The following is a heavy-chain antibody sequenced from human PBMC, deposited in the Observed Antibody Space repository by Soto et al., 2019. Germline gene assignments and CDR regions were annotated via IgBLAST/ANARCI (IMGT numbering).Heavy chain of an antibody. Sequence: EVQLVESGGGLVKPGGSLRLSCAASGFTFSSYSMNWVRQAPGKGLEWVSSISSSSSYIYYADSVKGRFTISRDNAKNSLYLQMNSLRAEDTAVYYCARALGYCISTSCCPDYWGQGTLVTVSS. CDR3: ARALGYCISTSCCPDY. CDR1: GFTFSSYS. J-gene: IGHJ4*02. CDR2: ISSSSSYI. D-gene: IGHD2-2*01. V-gene: IGHV3-21*01.